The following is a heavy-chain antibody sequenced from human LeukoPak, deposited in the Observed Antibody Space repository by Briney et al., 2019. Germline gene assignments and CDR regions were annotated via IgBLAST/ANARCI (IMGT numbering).Heavy chain of an antibody. CDR3: AKSPQDSSGYYPPFFDY. D-gene: IGHD3-22*01. CDR1: GFTFSSYA. Sequence: GGSLRLSCAASGFTFSSYAMSWVRQAPGKGLEWVSAISGSGGSTYYADSVKGRFTISRDNSKNTLYLQMNSLRAEDTAVYYCAKSPQDSSGYYPPFFDYWGQGTLVTVSS. CDR2: ISGSGGST. V-gene: IGHV3-23*01. J-gene: IGHJ4*02.